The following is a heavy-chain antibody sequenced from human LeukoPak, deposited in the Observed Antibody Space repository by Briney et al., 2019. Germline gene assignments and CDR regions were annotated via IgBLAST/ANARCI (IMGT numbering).Heavy chain of an antibody. CDR2: IYYSGST. D-gene: IGHD6-13*01. CDR3: AREGRGQQLDY. CDR1: GGSISSYY. J-gene: IGHJ4*02. Sequence: SESLSLTCTVSGGSISSYYWSWIRQPPGKGLEWIGYIYYSGSTNYNPSLKSRVTISVDTSKNQFSLSLSSVTAADTAVYYCAREGRGQQLDYWGQGTLVTVSS. V-gene: IGHV4-59*12.